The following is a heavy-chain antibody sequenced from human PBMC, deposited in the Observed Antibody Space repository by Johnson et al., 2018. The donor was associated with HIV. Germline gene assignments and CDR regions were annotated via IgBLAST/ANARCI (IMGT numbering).Heavy chain of an antibody. V-gene: IGHV3-23*04. CDR1: GFTFSTYA. J-gene: IGHJ3*02. Sequence: VQLVESGGGLVQPGGSLRLSCAASGFTFSTYAMSWVRQAPGKGLEWVSGISGSGGRPYYADSVKGRFTISRDNSKNTTYLQMNSLRAEDTAVYYCAREAYCSGGSCYDAFDIWGQGTMVTVSS. CDR3: AREAYCSGGSCYDAFDI. D-gene: IGHD2-15*01. CDR2: ISGSGGRP.